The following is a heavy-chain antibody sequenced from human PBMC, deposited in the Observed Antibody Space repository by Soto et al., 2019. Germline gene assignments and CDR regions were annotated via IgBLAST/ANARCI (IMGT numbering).Heavy chain of an antibody. V-gene: IGHV1-2*02. J-gene: IGHJ4*02. D-gene: IGHD3-9*01. CDR3: ARVYDILRVYYFDY. Sequence: SVKVSCKASGYTFTGYYMHWVRQAPGQGLEWMGWINPNSGDTNYAQKFQGRVTMTRDTSISTAYMELSRLRSDDTAVYYCARVYDILRVYYFDYWGQGTMVTVSS. CDR1: GYTFTGYY. CDR2: INPNSGDT.